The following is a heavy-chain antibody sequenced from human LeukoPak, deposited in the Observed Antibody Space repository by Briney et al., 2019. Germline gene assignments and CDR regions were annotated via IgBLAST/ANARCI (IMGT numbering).Heavy chain of an antibody. J-gene: IGHJ4*02. Sequence: GSLSLSCAASGFMFSTYWMTWVRQAPGKGLGWVANIKPDGSETYYVDPVKGRFAISRDNTKNLLYLQTNSLRGEDAAVYYCGGFGYEAAVDLWGQGTLVTVSS. CDR2: IKPDGSET. CDR3: GGFGYEAAVDL. D-gene: IGHD6-13*01. V-gene: IGHV3-7*01. CDR1: GFMFSTYW.